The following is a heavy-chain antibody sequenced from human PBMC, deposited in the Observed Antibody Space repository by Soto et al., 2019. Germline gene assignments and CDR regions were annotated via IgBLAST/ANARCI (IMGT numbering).Heavy chain of an antibody. V-gene: IGHV1-18*01. CDR2: ISANNGNT. CDR3: ARSLLSDYDYPGDFDY. CDR1: GYSFPSYG. Sequence: QVQLVQSGAEVKKPGASVKVSCKASGYSFPSYGISWVRQAPGQGLEWMGWISANNGNTNYEQKFQGRVTMTTDTSTSTAYVELRSLRSDDTAVYYCARSLLSDYDYPGDFDYWGQGTLVTVSA. D-gene: IGHD5-12*01. J-gene: IGHJ4*02.